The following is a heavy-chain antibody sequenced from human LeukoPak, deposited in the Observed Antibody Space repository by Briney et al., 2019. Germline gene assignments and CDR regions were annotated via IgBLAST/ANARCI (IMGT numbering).Heavy chain of an antibody. V-gene: IGHV3-53*01. J-gene: IGHJ6*03. CDR2: IYSGGSTI. CDR1: GFTVSSNY. D-gene: IGHD3-10*01. Sequence: GGSLRLSRAASGFTVSSNYMSWVRQAPGKGLEWVSVIYSGGSTIHYTDSVKGRFTISRDNTENSLYLQMNTLRAEDTAVYYCARIGTYGSGYYHYYYMDVWGKGTTVTVSS. CDR3: ARIGTYGSGYYHYYYMDV.